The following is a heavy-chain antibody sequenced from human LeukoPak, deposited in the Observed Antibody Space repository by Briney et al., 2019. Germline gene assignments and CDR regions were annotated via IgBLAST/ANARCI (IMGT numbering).Heavy chain of an antibody. D-gene: IGHD3-3*01. J-gene: IGHJ5*02. CDR1: GFTVSSNY. Sequence: GGSLRLSCAASGFTVSSNYMSWVRQAPGKGLEWVSVIYSGGSTYYADSVKGRFTISRDNSKNTLYLQMNSLRAEDTAVYYCARASFYDFWSGFNWFDPWGQGTLVTVSS. CDR2: IYSGGST. CDR3: ARASFYDFWSGFNWFDP. V-gene: IGHV3-66*01.